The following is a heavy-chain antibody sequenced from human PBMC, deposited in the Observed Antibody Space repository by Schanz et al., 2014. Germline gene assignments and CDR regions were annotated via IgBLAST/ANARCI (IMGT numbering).Heavy chain of an antibody. V-gene: IGHV4-59*13. D-gene: IGHD3-16*01. CDR1: GSDIRGFH. CDR3: ARVGRNSYGFTSRFDA. Sequence: QVQLQESGPGQVRPSETLSLTCTVSGSDIRGFHWSWIRQSPVKGLEWIGYIAYSGSTNYNPSLQSRVTISLDTSQSQFSLRLASVSSAYTAMYYCARVGRNSYGFTSRFDAWGQGTLVAVSS. J-gene: IGHJ5*02. CDR2: IAYSGST.